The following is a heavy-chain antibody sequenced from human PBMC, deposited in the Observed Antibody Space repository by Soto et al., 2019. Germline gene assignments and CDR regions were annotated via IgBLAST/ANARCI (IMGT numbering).Heavy chain of an antibody. D-gene: IGHD2-21*02. CDR1: GCSIISSSYC. CDR3: ARRDYSVTAAGAFDI. CDR2: IYYSGST. Sequence: SETLSLTCTFSGCSIISSSYCLGWIRQPPGKGLEWIGSIYYSGSTYYNPSLKSRVTISVDTSKNQFSLKLSSVTAADTAVYYCARRDYSVTAAGAFDIWGQGTMVTVSS. J-gene: IGHJ3*02. V-gene: IGHV4-39*01.